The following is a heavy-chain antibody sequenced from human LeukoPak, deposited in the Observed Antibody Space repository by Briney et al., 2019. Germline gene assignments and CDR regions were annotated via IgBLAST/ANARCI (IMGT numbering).Heavy chain of an antibody. V-gene: IGHV3-11*04. CDR1: GFTVSSNY. Sequence: GGSLRLSCAASGFTVSSNYMSWVRQAPGRGPEWVSYISSSGSTIYYADSVKGRFTISRDNAKNSLYLQMNSLRAEDTAVYYCAELGITMIGGVWGKGTTVTISS. J-gene: IGHJ6*04. D-gene: IGHD3-10*02. CDR3: AELGITMIGGV. CDR2: ISSSGSTI.